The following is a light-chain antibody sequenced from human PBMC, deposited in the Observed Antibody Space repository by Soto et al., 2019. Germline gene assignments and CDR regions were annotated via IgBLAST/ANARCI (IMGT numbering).Light chain of an antibody. CDR3: QQYYSTPLT. J-gene: IGKJ3*01. CDR2: WAS. Sequence: DIVMTQSPDSLAVSLGERATINCKSSQSVLYSSNNKNYLAWYQQKPGQPPKLLIYWASTRESGVPDRFSGSGSGTDFTLTISSLPAEDVAVYYCQQYYSTPLTFGPGTKVDIK. V-gene: IGKV4-1*01. CDR1: QSVLYSSNNKNY.